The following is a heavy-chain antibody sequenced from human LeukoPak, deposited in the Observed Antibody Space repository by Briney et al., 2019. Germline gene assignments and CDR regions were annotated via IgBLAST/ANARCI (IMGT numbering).Heavy chain of an antibody. J-gene: IGHJ4*02. Sequence: GGTLRLSCAASGFTFSSYGMSWVRQAPGKGLEWVSAISGSGGSTYYADSVKGRFTISRDNSKNTLYLQMNSLRAEDTAVYYCAKPSYYYDSSGYSLYYFDYWGQGTLVTVSS. CDR2: ISGSGGST. CDR3: AKPSYYYDSSGYSLYYFDY. CDR1: GFTFSSYG. D-gene: IGHD3-22*01. V-gene: IGHV3-23*01.